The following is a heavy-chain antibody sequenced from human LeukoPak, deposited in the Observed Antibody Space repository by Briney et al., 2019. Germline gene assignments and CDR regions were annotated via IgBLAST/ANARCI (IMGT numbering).Heavy chain of an antibody. Sequence: GGSLRLSCVASGFTFSNYVLIWVRQAPGKGLEWVSVISGSGGSTYYADSVKGRFTISRDNSKNTLYLQMNSLRAEDTAVYYCAKTPFSSGYYSYYFDYWGQGTLVTVSS. V-gene: IGHV3-23*01. CDR2: ISGSGGST. D-gene: IGHD3-22*01. CDR3: AKTPFSSGYYSYYFDY. J-gene: IGHJ4*02. CDR1: GFTFSNYV.